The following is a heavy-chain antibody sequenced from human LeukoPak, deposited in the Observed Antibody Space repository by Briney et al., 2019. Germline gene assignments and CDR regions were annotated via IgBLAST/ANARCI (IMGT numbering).Heavy chain of an antibody. CDR1: GGTFSSYT. V-gene: IGHV1-69*02. CDR2: IIPILGIA. Sequence: GASVKVSCKASGGTFSSYTISWVRQAPGQGLEWMGRIIPILGIANYAQKFQGRVTITADKSTSTAYMELGSLRSEDTAVYYCARVRGHCSSTSCYTLSADYWGQGTLVTVSS. D-gene: IGHD2-2*02. J-gene: IGHJ4*02. CDR3: ARVRGHCSSTSCYTLSADY.